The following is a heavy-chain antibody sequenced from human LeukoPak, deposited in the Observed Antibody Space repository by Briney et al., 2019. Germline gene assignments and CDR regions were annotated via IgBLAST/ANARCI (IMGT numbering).Heavy chain of an antibody. D-gene: IGHD1-26*01. CDR2: INHSGST. J-gene: IGHJ4*02. CDR3: ARISLVGATTLDY. V-gene: IGHV4-34*01. CDR1: GGSFSGYY. Sequence: SETLSLTCAVYGGSFSGYYCSWIRQPPGKGLGWIGEINHSGSTNYNPSLKSRVTISVDTSKNQFSLKLSSVTAADTAVYYCARISLVGATTLDYWGQGTLVPVSS.